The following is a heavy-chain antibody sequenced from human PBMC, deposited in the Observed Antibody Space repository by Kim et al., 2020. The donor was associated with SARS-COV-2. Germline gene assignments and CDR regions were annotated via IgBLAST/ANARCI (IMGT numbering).Heavy chain of an antibody. CDR3: ARSCSGSRSGMDV. J-gene: IGHJ6*02. V-gene: IGHV6-1*01. D-gene: IGHD6-19*01. Sequence: YALSVKSRTTINPDKSKNQFSLQLNSVTPEDTAVYYCARSCSGSRSGMDVWGQGTTVTVSS.